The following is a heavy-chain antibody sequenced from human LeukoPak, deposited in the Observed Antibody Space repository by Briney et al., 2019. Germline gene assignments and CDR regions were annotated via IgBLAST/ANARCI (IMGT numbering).Heavy chain of an antibody. Sequence: ASVKVSCKASGYTFTGYYMHWVRQAPGQGLEWMGWINPNSGGTNYAQKFQGRVTMTEDTSTDTAYMELSSLRSEDTAVYYCATAGDSGYDLGYWGQGTLVTVSS. CDR2: INPNSGGT. D-gene: IGHD5-12*01. CDR3: ATAGDSGYDLGY. J-gene: IGHJ4*02. CDR1: GYTFTGYY. V-gene: IGHV1-2*02.